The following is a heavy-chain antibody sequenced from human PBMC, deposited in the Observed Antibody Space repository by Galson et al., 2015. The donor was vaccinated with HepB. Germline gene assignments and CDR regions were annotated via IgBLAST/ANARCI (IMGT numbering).Heavy chain of an antibody. CDR1: GFTFSDYS. J-gene: IGHJ5*02. Sequence: SLRLSCAASGFTFSDYSMTWIRQAPGRGLEWVSYISDGSTTKYYADSVRGRFTVSRDNAKNLLYLQMNSLRPEDTAVYYCARAARWLDPWGQGTLVIVSS. V-gene: IGHV3-11*01. CDR3: ARAARWLDP. CDR2: ISDGSTTK.